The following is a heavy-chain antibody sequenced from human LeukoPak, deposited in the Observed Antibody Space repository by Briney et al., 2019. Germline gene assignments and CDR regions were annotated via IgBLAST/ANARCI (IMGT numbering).Heavy chain of an antibody. CDR1: GFTFSNYW. Sequence: PGGSLRLSCAASGFTFSNYWMSWVRQAPGKGPEWVANIKQDGSEKYYVDSVKGRFTISRDNAKNSLYLQMNSLRAEDTAVYYCARDRWGYSYGGDWGQGTLVTVSS. D-gene: IGHD5-18*01. V-gene: IGHV3-7*01. CDR3: ARDRWGYSYGGD. CDR2: IKQDGSEK. J-gene: IGHJ4*02.